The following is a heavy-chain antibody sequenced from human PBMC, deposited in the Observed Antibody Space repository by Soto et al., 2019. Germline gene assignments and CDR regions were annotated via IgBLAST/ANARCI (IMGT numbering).Heavy chain of an antibody. CDR2: IYYSGST. D-gene: IGHD6-19*01. V-gene: IGHV4-31*03. CDR1: GGSISSGGYY. CDR3: AVAPGIAVAGDVYFDY. Sequence: PSETLSLTCTVSGGSISSGGYYWSWIRQHPGKGLEWIGYIYYSGSTYYNPSLKSRVTISVDTSKNQFSLKLSSVTAADTTVYYCAVAPGIAVAGDVYFDYWGQGTLVTVSS. J-gene: IGHJ4*02.